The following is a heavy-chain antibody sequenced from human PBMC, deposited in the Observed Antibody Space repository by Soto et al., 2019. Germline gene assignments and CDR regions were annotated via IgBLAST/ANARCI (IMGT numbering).Heavy chain of an antibody. J-gene: IGHJ4*02. Sequence: PGGSLRLSCAASGFTFSNKWMTWVRQPPGKGLEWVSSINGRSNYIYYADSVKGRFTISRDNAKNSLYLQMNSLRAEDTAVYYCAREDGIVGATSAFDYWGQGTLVTVSS. CDR3: AREDGIVGATSAFDY. D-gene: IGHD1-26*01. CDR2: INGRSNYI. V-gene: IGHV3-21*01. CDR1: GFTFSNKW.